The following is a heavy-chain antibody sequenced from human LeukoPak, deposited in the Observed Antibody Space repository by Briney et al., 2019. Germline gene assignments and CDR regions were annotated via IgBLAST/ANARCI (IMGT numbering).Heavy chain of an antibody. D-gene: IGHD6-6*01. CDR3: ARPGIAARNYYYYYMDV. CDR1: GGSLSGYY. Sequence: SETLSLTCAVYGGSLSGYYWSWIRQPPGKGLEWIGEINHSGSTNYNPSLKSRVTISVDTSKNQFSLKLSSVTAADTAVYYCARPGIAARNYYYYYMDVWGKGTTVTVSS. CDR2: INHSGST. V-gene: IGHV4-34*01. J-gene: IGHJ6*03.